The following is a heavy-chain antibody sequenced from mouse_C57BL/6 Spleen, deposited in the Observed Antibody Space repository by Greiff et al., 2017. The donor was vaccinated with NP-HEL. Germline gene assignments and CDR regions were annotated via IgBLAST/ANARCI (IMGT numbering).Heavy chain of an antibody. V-gene: IGHV1-22*01. CDR1: GYTFTDYN. J-gene: IGHJ2*01. Sequence: VQLKQSGPELVKPGASVKTSCKASGYTFTDYNMHWVKQSHGKSLEWIGYINPNNGGTSYNQKFKGKATLTVNKSSSTAYMELRSLTSEDSAVYYCATTVVEGYFDYWGQGTTLTVSS. CDR3: ATTVVEGYFDY. D-gene: IGHD1-1*01. CDR2: INPNNGGT.